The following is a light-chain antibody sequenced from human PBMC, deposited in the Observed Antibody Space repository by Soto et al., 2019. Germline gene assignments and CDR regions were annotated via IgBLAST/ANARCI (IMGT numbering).Light chain of an antibody. CDR3: GAWDDSLSGWV. Sequence: QSALTQPASVSGSPGRSITISCAGTGSDVGGYKYVSWYQQHPGKAPKLMIYEVSNRPSGVSNRFSGSKSGNTASLAISGLRSDDEADYYCGAWDDSLSGWVFGGGTKLTVL. CDR2: EVS. V-gene: IGLV2-14*01. J-gene: IGLJ3*02. CDR1: GSDVGGYKY.